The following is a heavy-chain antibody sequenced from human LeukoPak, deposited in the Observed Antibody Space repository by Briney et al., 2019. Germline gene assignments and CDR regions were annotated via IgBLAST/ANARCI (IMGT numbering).Heavy chain of an antibody. CDR3: ARVGVSSGPLLY. D-gene: IGHD6-19*01. CDR1: GFTFSSYA. Sequence: GGSLRLSCAASGFTFSSYAMHWVRQAPGKGLEWVAVISYDGSNKYYADSVKGRFTTSRDNSKNTLYLQMNSLRAEDTAVYYCARVGVSSGPLLYWGQGTLVTVSS. CDR2: ISYDGSNK. V-gene: IGHV3-30-3*01. J-gene: IGHJ4*02.